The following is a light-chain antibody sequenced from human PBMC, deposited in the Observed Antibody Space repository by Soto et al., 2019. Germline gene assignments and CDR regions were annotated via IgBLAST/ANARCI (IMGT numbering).Light chain of an antibody. CDR2: GAS. V-gene: IGKV3-20*01. CDR3: QQYGSSPRT. CDR1: QSVSSSY. Sequence: EIVLTQSPGTLSLSPGERVTLSCRASQSVSSSYLAWYQQKPGQAPRPLIYGASSRATGIPDRFSGSGSGTDFTLTITTLEPEDFAVYYCQQYGSSPRTFGQGTKVDIK. J-gene: IGKJ1*01.